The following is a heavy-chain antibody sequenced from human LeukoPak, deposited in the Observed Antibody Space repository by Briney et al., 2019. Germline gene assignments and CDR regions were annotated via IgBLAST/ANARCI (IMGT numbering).Heavy chain of an antibody. V-gene: IGHV4-34*01. J-gene: IGHJ4*02. CDR1: GGSLSGYY. D-gene: IGHD2-8*01. CDR3: ARVFRDRTSMVDAIPSLYKVACTVFDY. Sequence: SETLSLTCAVYGGSLSGYYWSWIRQPPGKGLEWIGEINHSGSTNYNPSLKSRVTISVDTSKNQFSLKLSSVTAADTAVYYCARVFRDRTSMVDAIPSLYKVACTVFDYWGQGTLVTVSS. CDR2: INHSGST.